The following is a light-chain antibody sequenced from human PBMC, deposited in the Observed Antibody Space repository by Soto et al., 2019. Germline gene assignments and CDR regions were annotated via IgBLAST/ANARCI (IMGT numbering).Light chain of an antibody. J-gene: IGKJ4*01. CDR3: QQGKDFPLT. CDR2: DAS. CDR1: QSVNSY. V-gene: IGKV3-11*01. Sequence: EIVLTQSPATLSLSPGERATLSCRASQSVNSYLAWYQQKPGQAPRLLISDASNRATGIPARFSGSGSGTDFTLTISSLQPEDLATYYCQQGKDFPLTFGGGTKVDIK.